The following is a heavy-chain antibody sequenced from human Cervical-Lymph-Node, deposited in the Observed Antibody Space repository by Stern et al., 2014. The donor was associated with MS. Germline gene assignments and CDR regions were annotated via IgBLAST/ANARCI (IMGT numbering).Heavy chain of an antibody. Sequence: VQLLQSGAEVKKPGASVKVSCKTSGYTFTSDDINWVRQASGQGLEWMGWRNPDSGDTGYAQKFQGSLTIARDTSISTAYMELTTLRSEDTAVYYCTKAWDSWGQGTLVIVSS. CDR3: TKAWDS. CDR1: GYTFTSDD. V-gene: IGHV1-8*01. J-gene: IGHJ4*02. CDR2: RNPDSGDT.